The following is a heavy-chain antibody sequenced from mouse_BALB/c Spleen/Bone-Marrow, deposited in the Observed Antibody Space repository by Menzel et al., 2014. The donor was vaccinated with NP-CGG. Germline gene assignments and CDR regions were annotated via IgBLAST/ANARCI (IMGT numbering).Heavy chain of an antibody. CDR2: ISNGGGST. D-gene: IGHD3-3*01. CDR1: GFTFSSYT. CDR3: ARRAGAY. J-gene: IGHJ3*01. Sequence: EVKVVESGGGLVQPGGSLKLSCAASGFTFSSYTMSWVRQTPEKRLEWVAYISNGGGSTCYPDTVKGRFTISRDNAKNTLYLQMSSLKSEDTAMYYCARRAGAYWGQGTLVTVSA. V-gene: IGHV5-12-2*01.